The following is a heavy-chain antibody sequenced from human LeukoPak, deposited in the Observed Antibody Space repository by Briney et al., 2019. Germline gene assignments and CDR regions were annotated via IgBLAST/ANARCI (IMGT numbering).Heavy chain of an antibody. CDR1: GFTFSSYG. CDR2: ISYDGSNK. Sequence: PGGSLRLSCAASGFTFSSYGMHWVRQAPGKGLEWVAVISYDGSNKYYADSVKGRFTISRDNSKNTLYLQMNSLRAEDTAVYYCARGGYYDSSGYFRFDDYWGQGTLVTVSS. D-gene: IGHD3-22*01. V-gene: IGHV3-30*03. J-gene: IGHJ4*02. CDR3: ARGGYYDSSGYFRFDDY.